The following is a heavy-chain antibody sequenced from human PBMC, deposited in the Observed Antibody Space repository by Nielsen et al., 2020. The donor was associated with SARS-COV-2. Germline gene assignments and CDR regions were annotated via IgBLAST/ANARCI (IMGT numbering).Heavy chain of an antibody. CDR3: ARERERWLQLPSRGSAFDI. CDR2: ISGSGGST. Sequence: GGSLRLSCAAPGFTFSSYAMSWVRQAPGKGLEWVSAISGSGGSTYYADSVKGRFTISRDNSKNTLYLQMNSLRAEDTAVYYCARERERWLQLPSRGSAFDIWGQGTMVTVSS. D-gene: IGHD5-24*01. V-gene: IGHV3-23*01. CDR1: GFTFSSYA. J-gene: IGHJ3*02.